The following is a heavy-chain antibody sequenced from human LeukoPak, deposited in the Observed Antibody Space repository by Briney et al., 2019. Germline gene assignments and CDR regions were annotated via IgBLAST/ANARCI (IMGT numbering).Heavy chain of an antibody. Sequence: SETLSLTCTVSGGSIGSGPYYWGWIRQPPGKGLEWIGTSHYSGSNYYNPSLKSRVTISVDTSKNQFSLRLTSVTAADTAVYYCARLSRYYDRSSYFFDDYRGQGTLVTVSP. CDR3: ARLSRYYDRSSYFFDDY. CDR1: GGSIGSGPYY. V-gene: IGHV4-39*01. J-gene: IGHJ4*02. D-gene: IGHD3-22*01. CDR2: SHYSGSN.